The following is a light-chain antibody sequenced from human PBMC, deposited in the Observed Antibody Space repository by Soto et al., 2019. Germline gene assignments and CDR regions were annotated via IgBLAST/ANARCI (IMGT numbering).Light chain of an antibody. CDR3: QSYDNSLSGSGI. Sequence: QSVLTQPPSVSGAPGLRVTISCTGNSANIGAGYDVHWYQQLPGTAPKLLIYGDNNRPSGVPDRFSGSKSGTSASLAITGLQAEDEADYYCQSYDNSLSGSGIFGGGTKVTVL. CDR1: SANIGAGYD. J-gene: IGLJ2*01. V-gene: IGLV1-40*01. CDR2: GDN.